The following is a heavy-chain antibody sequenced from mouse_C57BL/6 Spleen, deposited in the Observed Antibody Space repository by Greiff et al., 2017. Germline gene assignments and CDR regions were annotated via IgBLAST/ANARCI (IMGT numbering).Heavy chain of an antibody. CDR3: SRGGNYKNFDV. CDR2: IHPTSGST. CDR1: GYTFTSYW. V-gene: IGHV1-64*01. D-gene: IGHD2-1*01. Sequence: VQLQQPGAELVKPGASVKLSCKASGYTFTSYWMHWVKQRPGQGLEWIGMIHPTSGSTNYNEKFKSKATLTVAKSSSTAYMQLSSLTSEDSAVYYCSRGGNYKNFDVWGTGTTVTVSS. J-gene: IGHJ1*03.